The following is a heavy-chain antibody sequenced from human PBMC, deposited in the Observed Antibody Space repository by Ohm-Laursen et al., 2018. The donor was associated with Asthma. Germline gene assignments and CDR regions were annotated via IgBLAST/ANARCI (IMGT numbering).Heavy chain of an antibody. CDR2: ISAYNGNT. D-gene: IGHD3-3*01. J-gene: IGHJ4*02. V-gene: IGHV1-18*01. CDR3: ARERGITIFGVVSNYFDY. CDR1: GYTFTSYG. Sequence: SSVKVSCKASGYTFTSYGISWVRQAPGQGLEWMGWISAYNGNTNYAQKLQGRVTMTTDTSTSTAYMELRSLRSDDTAVCYCARERGITIFGVVSNYFDYWGQGTLVTVSS.